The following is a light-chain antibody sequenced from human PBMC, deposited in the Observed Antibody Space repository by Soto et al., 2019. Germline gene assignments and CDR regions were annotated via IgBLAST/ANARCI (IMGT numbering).Light chain of an antibody. CDR1: QSVSSS. CDR2: DAS. V-gene: IGKV3-15*01. CDR3: QQFSKWPPWT. J-gene: IGKJ1*01. Sequence: EVLMTQSPATLSVSPGERATLSCRASQSVSSSLAWYQQKPGQAPRLLIYDASTRATGIPTRFSGSGSGTECTLTISSLQSEDFAVYYCQQFSKWPPWTFGQGNKVEIK.